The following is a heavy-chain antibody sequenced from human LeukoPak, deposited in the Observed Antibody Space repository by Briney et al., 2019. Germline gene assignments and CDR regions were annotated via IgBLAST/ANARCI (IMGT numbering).Heavy chain of an antibody. J-gene: IGHJ1*01. CDR2: INASNGNT. Sequence: ASVKVSRKASGYTFTSYAMHWVRQAPGQRLEWMGWINASNGNTKYSQKFQGRVTITRDTSASTAYMELSSLRSEDTAVYYCARVHSDGYYDTSYFQHWGQGTLVTVSS. CDR3: ARVHSDGYYDTSYFQH. D-gene: IGHD3-9*01. CDR1: GYTFTSYA. V-gene: IGHV1-3*01.